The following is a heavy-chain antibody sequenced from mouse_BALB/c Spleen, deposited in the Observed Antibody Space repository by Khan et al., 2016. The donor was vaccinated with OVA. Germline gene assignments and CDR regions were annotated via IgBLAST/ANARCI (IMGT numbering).Heavy chain of an antibody. V-gene: IGHV9-3-1*01. CDR3: ASSNSYWYFDV. J-gene: IGHJ1*01. CDR1: GYTFTNYG. Sequence: QIQLVQSGPELKKPGETVKISSTASGYTFTNYGMNWVKQAPGKGLKWMGWINTYTGQPTYPDEFKGRFAFSLETSASTAYLQINNLSNEDTATYVCASSNSYWYFDVWGAGTTVIVSS. D-gene: IGHD4-1*02. CDR2: INTYTGQP.